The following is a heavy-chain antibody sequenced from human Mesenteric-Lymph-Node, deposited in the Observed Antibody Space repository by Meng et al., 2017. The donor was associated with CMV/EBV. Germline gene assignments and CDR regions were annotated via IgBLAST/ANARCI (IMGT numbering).Heavy chain of an antibody. CDR1: GYTFTSYD. D-gene: IGHD3-22*01. J-gene: IGHJ5*02. CDR3: ARDQDSRCYLP. CDR2: ISPYSGNT. Sequence: ASVKVSCKASGYTFTSYDMHWVRQAPGQGLEWMGWISPYSGNTNYAQKLQGRVTMTTDTSISTAYMELSRLRSDDTAVYYCARDQDSRCYLPWGQGTLVTVSS. V-gene: IGHV1-2*02.